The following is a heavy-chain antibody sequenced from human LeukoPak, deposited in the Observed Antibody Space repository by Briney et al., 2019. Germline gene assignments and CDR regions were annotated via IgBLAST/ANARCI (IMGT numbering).Heavy chain of an antibody. CDR1: GFTFSSYS. J-gene: IGHJ3*02. CDR2: ISSSSSYI. Sequence: GGSLRLSCAASGFTFSSYSMNWVCQAPGKGLEWVSSISSSSSYIYYADSVKGRFTISRDNAKNSLYLQMNSLRAEDTAVYYCARYSSSWYVASDAFDIWGQGTMVTVFS. V-gene: IGHV3-21*01. CDR3: ARYSSSWYVASDAFDI. D-gene: IGHD6-13*01.